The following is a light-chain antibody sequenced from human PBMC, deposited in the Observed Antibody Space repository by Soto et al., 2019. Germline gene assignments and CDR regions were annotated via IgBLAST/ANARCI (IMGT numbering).Light chain of an antibody. J-gene: IGKJ4*01. CDR2: DVS. CDR1: QSVSSY. CDR3: QQRRSSLT. Sequence: EIVLTQSPATLSLYPGEIATLSCRASQSVSSYLAWYQQKSGRAPRLLIYDVSKRATGIPPRFSGSGAGTDFTLTISSLEPEDSATYYCQQRRSSLTFGGGTKVDIK. V-gene: IGKV3D-11*02.